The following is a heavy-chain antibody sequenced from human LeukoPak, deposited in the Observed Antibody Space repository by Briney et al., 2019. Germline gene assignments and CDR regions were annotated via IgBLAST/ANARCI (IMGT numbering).Heavy chain of an antibody. CDR2: IYYSGST. CDR1: GGSISSGGYY. Sequence: SETLSLTCTVSGGSISSGGYYWSWIRQHPGKGLEWIGYIYYSGSTYYNPSLKSRVTISVDTSKNQFSLKLSSVTAADTAVYYCARSWGSGSYPFDPWGQGTLVTVSS. V-gene: IGHV4-31*03. CDR3: ARSWGSGSYPFDP. D-gene: IGHD3-10*01. J-gene: IGHJ5*02.